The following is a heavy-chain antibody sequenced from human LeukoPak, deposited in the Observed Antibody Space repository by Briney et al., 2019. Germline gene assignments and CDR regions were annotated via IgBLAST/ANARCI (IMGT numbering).Heavy chain of an antibody. D-gene: IGHD1-26*01. J-gene: IGHJ4*02. CDR2: ITTGGPNT. CDR3: AKKAQYNGNYPLDY. V-gene: IGHV3-23*01. Sequence: PGGSLRLSCTASGFTFSSYTMSWVRQAPGKGLKWVSTITTGGPNTYYADSVKGRFTVSRDDSKNTLYLQMNSLRAEDTALYFCAKKAQYNGNYPLDYWVQGTLVTVSS. CDR1: GFTFSSYT.